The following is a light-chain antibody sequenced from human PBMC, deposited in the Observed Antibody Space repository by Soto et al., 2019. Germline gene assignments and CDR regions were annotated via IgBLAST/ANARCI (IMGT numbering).Light chain of an antibody. J-gene: IGKJ4*01. CDR2: GAS. V-gene: IGKV3-20*01. CDR3: QQYGSSYF. CDR1: QSVSSSY. Sequence: EIVLTQSPGTPSLSPGERAALSCRASQSVSSSYLAWYQQKPGQAPRLLIYGASSRATGIPDRFSGSGSGTDFTLTISRLEPEDFAVYYCQQYGSSYFFGGGTKVDIK.